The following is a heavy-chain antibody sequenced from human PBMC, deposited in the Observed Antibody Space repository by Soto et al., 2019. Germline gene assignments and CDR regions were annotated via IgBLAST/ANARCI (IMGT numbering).Heavy chain of an antibody. CDR2: MNPNSGNT. J-gene: IGHJ4*02. V-gene: IGHV1-8*01. CDR3: ARVRGSAVAGTFVFDY. CDR1: GYTFTSYD. Sequence: ASVKVSCKASGYTFTSYDINWVRQATGQGLEWMGWMNPNSGNTGYAQKFQGRVTMTRNTSISTAYMELSSLRSEDTAVYYCARVRGSAVAGTFVFDYWGQGTLVTVSS. D-gene: IGHD6-19*01.